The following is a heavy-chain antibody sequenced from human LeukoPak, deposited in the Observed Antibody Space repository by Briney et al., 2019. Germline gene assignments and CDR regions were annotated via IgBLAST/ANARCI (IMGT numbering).Heavy chain of an antibody. J-gene: IGHJ4*02. Sequence: ASVKVSCKASGYTFTSYYMHWVRQAPGQGLEWMGIINPSGGSTSYAQKFQGRVTMTRDMSTSTVYMELSSLRSEDTAVYYCARGGSYDYVWGSYRPAPIDYWGKGTLVTVSS. CDR2: INPSGGST. CDR3: ARGGSYDYVWGSYRPAPIDY. D-gene: IGHD3-16*02. V-gene: IGHV1-46*01. CDR1: GYTFTSYY.